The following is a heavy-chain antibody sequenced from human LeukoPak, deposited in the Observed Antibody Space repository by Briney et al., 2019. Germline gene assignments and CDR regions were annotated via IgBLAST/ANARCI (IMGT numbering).Heavy chain of an antibody. CDR2: IIPIFGTA. Sequence: TVKVSCKASGGTFSSYAISWVRQAPEQGLEWMGRIIPIFGTANYAQKFQGRVTITTDESTSTAYMELSSLRSEDTAVYYCASAALAGGIAAAGTDYWGQGTLVTVSS. D-gene: IGHD6-13*01. CDR1: GGTFSSYA. V-gene: IGHV1-69*05. J-gene: IGHJ4*02. CDR3: ASAALAGGIAAAGTDY.